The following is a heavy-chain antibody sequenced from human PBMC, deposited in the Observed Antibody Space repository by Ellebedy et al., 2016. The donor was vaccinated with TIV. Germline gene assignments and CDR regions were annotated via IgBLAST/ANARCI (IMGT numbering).Heavy chain of an antibody. CDR1: GGSISSYY. V-gene: IGHV4-59*01. J-gene: IGHJ6*02. CDR2: IYYSGST. D-gene: IGHD2/OR15-2a*01. CDR3: ARDGESNYYYYGMDV. Sequence: MPSETLSLTCTVSGGSISSYYWSWIRQPPGKGLEWIGYIYYSGSTNYNPSLKSRVTISVDTSKNQFSLKLSSVTAADTAVYYCARDGESNYYYYGMDVWGQGTTVTVSS.